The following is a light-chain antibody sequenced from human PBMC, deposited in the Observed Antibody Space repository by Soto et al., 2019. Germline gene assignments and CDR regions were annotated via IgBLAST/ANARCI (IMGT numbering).Light chain of an antibody. CDR2: EAS. CDR1: QSVSSY. Sequence: EIVLTQSPATLSLSPGERATLSCRASQSVSSYLAWYQQKPGQAPRLLMYEASNRATGIPDRFSGSGSGTDFTLTISRLEPEDFAVYFCQQYGSSPRTFGLGTKVDIK. CDR3: QQYGSSPRT. J-gene: IGKJ1*01. V-gene: IGKV3-20*01.